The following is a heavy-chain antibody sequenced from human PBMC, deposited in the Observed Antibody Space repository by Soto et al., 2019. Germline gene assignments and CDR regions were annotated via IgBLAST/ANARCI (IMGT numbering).Heavy chain of an antibody. D-gene: IGHD6-25*01. CDR1: GYTLTDYY. Sequence: QVHLVQSGAEVKKPGASVTVSCKTSGYTLTDYYMHWVRQAPGQGLEWMAWLHSHTGDTGIAERFQGRVTMTRDTSTNTAHMGLTSLTSDDTAIYYCAREGGAAPGARREWYLDLWGRGSLVTVSS. CDR2: LHSHTGDT. CDR3: AREGGAAPGARREWYLDL. J-gene: IGHJ2*01. V-gene: IGHV1-2*02.